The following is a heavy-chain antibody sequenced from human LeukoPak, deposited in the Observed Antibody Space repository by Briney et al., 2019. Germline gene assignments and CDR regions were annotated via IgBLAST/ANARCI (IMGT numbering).Heavy chain of an antibody. CDR2: INHSGST. D-gene: IGHD3-10*02. CDR3: ARSVRGGIYFDY. Sequence: SETLSLTCAVYGGSFSGYYWSWIRQPPGKGLEWIGEINHSGSTIYNPSLKGRVTMSGDTSKKQLSLKLTSVTAADTAVYYCARSVRGGIYFDYWGQGTLVTVSS. J-gene: IGHJ4*02. CDR1: GGSFSGYY. V-gene: IGHV4-34*01.